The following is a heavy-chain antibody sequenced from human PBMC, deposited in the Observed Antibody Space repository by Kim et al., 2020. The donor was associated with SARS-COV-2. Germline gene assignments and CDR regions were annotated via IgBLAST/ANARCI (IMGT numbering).Heavy chain of an antibody. J-gene: IGHJ6*02. CDR3: AKDKAAGTVSYFYGMDV. D-gene: IGHD6-13*01. Sequence: GGSLRLSCAASGFSFGSYAMSWVRQAPGKGLELVSAISGGGGSTHYADSVKGRFTISRDNSKITLYLQMDSLRADDTAVYFCAKDKAAGTVSYFYGMDVWGHGTTVTVSS. CDR1: GFSFGSYA. CDR2: ISGGGGST. V-gene: IGHV3-23*01.